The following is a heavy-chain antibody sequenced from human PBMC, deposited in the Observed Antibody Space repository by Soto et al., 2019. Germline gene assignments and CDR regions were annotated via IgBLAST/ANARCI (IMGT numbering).Heavy chain of an antibody. V-gene: IGHV1-18*01. CDR3: ARDRKGQVAQGYYYYGMDV. D-gene: IGHD5-12*01. Sequence: QVPLVQSGAEVKKPGASVKVSCKASGYTFTSYGISWVRQAPGQGLEGMGWISAYNRNTNYAQKLQGRATMTTDTSTSTAYMELRSLRSDDTAVYYCARDRKGQVAQGYYYYGMDVWGQGTTVTVSS. CDR2: ISAYNRNT. CDR1: GYTFTSYG. J-gene: IGHJ6*02.